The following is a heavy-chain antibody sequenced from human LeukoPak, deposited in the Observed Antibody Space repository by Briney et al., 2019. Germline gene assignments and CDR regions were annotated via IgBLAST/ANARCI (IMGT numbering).Heavy chain of an antibody. Sequence: PSETLSLTCTVSGGSIGSYYWSWIRQPPGKGLEWIGYIYYSGSTNYNPSLKSRVTISVDTSKNQFSLKLSSVTAADTAVYYCASSRGWQVGATPRFDYWGQGTLVTVSS. CDR1: GGSIGSYY. CDR3: ASSRGWQVGATPRFDY. J-gene: IGHJ4*02. CDR2: IYYSGST. V-gene: IGHV4-59*01. D-gene: IGHD1-26*01.